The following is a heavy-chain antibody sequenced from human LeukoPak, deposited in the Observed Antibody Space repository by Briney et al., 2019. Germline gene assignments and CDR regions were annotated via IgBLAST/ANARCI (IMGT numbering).Heavy chain of an antibody. Sequence: SVKVSCKASGGSVSTYALSWVRHAPGQGPEWMGGVIPFFATAEYAQKFQGRVPITTDESSDTVYSELSSLGSDDTAVYYCARGRTGTTYLFGHLGQGTLGTVFS. D-gene: IGHD1-7*01. V-gene: IGHV1-69*05. CDR2: VIPFFATA. J-gene: IGHJ4*02. CDR1: GGSVSTYA. CDR3: ARGRTGTTYLFGH.